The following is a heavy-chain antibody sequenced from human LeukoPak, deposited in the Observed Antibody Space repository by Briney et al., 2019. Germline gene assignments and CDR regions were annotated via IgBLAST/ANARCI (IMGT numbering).Heavy chain of an antibody. Sequence: PGGSLRLSCAASGFTFDDYAMHWVRQAPGKGLEWVSGISWNSGSIGYADSVKGRFTISRDNAKNSLYLQMNSLRAEDTALYYCAKARSHIAVAGTDYWGQGTLVTVSS. CDR1: GFTFDDYA. J-gene: IGHJ4*02. CDR2: ISWNSGSI. CDR3: AKARSHIAVAGTDY. V-gene: IGHV3-9*01. D-gene: IGHD6-19*01.